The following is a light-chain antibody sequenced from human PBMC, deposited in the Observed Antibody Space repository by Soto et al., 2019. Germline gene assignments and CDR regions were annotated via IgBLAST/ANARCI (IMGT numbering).Light chain of an antibody. CDR2: AAS. CDR1: QGISSY. Sequence: AIRMTQSPSSLSASTGDRVTITCRARQGISSYLAWYQQKPGKAPKLLIYAASTLQSGVPSRFSGSGSGTDFTLTISCLQSEDFANYYCQQYYSYPLTFGGGTKVEIK. CDR3: QQYYSYPLT. V-gene: IGKV1-8*01. J-gene: IGKJ4*01.